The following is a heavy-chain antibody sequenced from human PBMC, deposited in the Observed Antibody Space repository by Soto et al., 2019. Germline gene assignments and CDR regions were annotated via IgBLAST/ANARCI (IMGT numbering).Heavy chain of an antibody. CDR1: GYTFTGYY. V-gene: IGHV1-2*04. CDR2: INPNSGGT. D-gene: IGHD5-18*01. Sequence: GASLKVSCKASGYTFTGYYMHWVRQAPGQGLEWMGWINPNSGGTNYAQKFQGWVTMTRDTSISTAYMELSRLRSDDTAVYYCARGPRYSYGPRGGAFDIWGQGTMVTVSS. CDR3: ARGPRYSYGPRGGAFDI. J-gene: IGHJ3*02.